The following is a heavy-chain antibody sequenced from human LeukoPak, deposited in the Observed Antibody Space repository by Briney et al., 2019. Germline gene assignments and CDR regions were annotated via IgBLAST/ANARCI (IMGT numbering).Heavy chain of an antibody. Sequence: SETLSLTCTVSGVAISSYYWSWIRQPPGKGLEWIGYIYYSGSTNYNPSLKSRVTISVDTSKNQFSLKLSSVTAADTAVYYCARGTRNFDYWGQGTLVTVSS. CDR2: IYYSGST. V-gene: IGHV4-59*08. CDR1: GVAISSYY. CDR3: ARGTRNFDY. J-gene: IGHJ4*02. D-gene: IGHD3/OR15-3a*01.